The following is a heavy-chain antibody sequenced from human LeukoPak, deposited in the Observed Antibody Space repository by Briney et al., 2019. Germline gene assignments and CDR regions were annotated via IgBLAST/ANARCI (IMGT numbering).Heavy chain of an antibody. J-gene: IGHJ6*02. CDR1: GFTFSSYA. CDR2: ISGSGGST. Sequence: GGSLRLSCAASGFTFSSYAMSWVRRAPGKGLEWVSAISGSGGSTYYADSVKGRFTISRDNSKNTLYLQMNSLRAEDTAVYYCAKGDGETYYYYYGMDVWGQGTTVTVSS. D-gene: IGHD4-17*01. V-gene: IGHV3-23*01. CDR3: AKGDGETYYYYYGMDV.